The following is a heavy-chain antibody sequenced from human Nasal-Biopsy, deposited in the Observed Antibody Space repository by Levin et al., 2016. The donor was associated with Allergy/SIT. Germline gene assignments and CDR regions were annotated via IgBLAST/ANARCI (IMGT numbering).Heavy chain of an antibody. V-gene: IGHV3-30*14. CDR1: RFTFSSFD. Sequence: GGSLRLSCAASRFTFSSFDMHWVRQGPGKGLEWVALISSDGSNQYYADSVKGRFTISRDNSKNTLYLQMNSLRAEDTAVYYCARVSYYGSGTYHRDLYGMDVWGQGTTVTVSS. D-gene: IGHD3-10*01. J-gene: IGHJ6*02. CDR3: ARVSYYGSGTYHRDLYGMDV. CDR2: ISSDGSNQ.